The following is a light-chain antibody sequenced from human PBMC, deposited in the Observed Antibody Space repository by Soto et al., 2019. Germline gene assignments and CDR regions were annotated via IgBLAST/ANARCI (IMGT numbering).Light chain of an antibody. CDR2: AAS. J-gene: IGKJ1*01. CDR3: QQSYYTPWT. V-gene: IGKV1-39*01. CDR1: QSISSF. Sequence: DIQMTQSPSSLSASVGDRATITCRASQSISSFLNWYQQKPGKAPQLLLYAASSFQSGVPSRFSGSGSGTDFTLTISSLQPEDFATYYCQQSYYTPWTFGQGTKVEIK.